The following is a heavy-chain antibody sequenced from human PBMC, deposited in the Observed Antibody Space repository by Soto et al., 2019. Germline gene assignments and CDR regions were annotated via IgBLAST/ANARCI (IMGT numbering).Heavy chain of an antibody. CDR1: GGSITSGNSYS. Sequence: QVQLQESGPGLVKPSETLSLTCAVSGGSITSGNSYSWAWIRQPPGRGLEWIGSISQTGTTSYNPSLKSRVSVSLDKSKNQFSLRLSSVTAADMAVYFCARAVSPYFGTWFDPWGQGTLVTVSS. D-gene: IGHD3-10*01. J-gene: IGHJ5*02. CDR3: ARAVSPYFGTWFDP. V-gene: IGHV4-30-2*01. CDR2: ISQTGTT.